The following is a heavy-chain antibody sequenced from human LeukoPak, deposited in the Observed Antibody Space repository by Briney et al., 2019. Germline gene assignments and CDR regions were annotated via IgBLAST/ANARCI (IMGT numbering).Heavy chain of an antibody. CDR3: ASYGSGSYRFDP. V-gene: IGHV4-31*03. D-gene: IGHD3-10*01. Sequence: SETLSLTCTVSGGSISSGNYYWSWIRQHPGKGLEWIGYIHHSGSTYYNPSLKSRVIISVDTSKNQFSLKLNSVTAADTAVYYCASYGSGSYRFDPWGQGTLVAVSS. CDR2: IHHSGST. CDR1: GGSISSGNYY. J-gene: IGHJ5*02.